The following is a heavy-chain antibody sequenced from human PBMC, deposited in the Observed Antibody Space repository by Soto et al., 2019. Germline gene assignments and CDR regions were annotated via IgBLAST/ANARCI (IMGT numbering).Heavy chain of an antibody. CDR2: IYYSGST. V-gene: IGHV4-61*01. D-gene: IGHD3-10*01. J-gene: IGHJ4*02. CDR1: GGSVSSGSYY. CDR3: ARTYGSGSYYPGLDY. Sequence: SETLSLTCTVSGGSVSSGSYYWSWIRQPPGKGLEWIGYIYYSGSTNYNPSLKSRVTISVDTSKNQFSLKLSSVTAADTAVYYCARTYGSGSYYPGLDYWGQGTLVTVSS.